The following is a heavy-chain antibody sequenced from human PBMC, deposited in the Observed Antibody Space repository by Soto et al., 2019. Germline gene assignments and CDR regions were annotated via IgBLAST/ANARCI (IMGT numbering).Heavy chain of an antibody. J-gene: IGHJ6*02. CDR3: ARFYYDSSGYLPSPYYYYYGMDV. CDR2: ISGSSGSA. D-gene: IGHD3-22*01. CDR1: GFTFSSYA. Sequence: PGGSLRLSCAASGFTFSSYAMSWVRQAPGKGLEWVSAISGSSGSAGYADSVKGRFTISRDNSKNSLYLQMNSLRAEDTTVYYCARFYYDSSGYLPSPYYYYYGMDVWGQGTTVTVSS. V-gene: IGHV3-23*01.